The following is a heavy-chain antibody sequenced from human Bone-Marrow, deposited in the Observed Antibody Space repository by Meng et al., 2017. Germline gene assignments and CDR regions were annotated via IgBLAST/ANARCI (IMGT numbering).Heavy chain of an antibody. J-gene: IGHJ4*02. CDR3: RLAYCMGDCVDY. CDR2: INHSGST. D-gene: IGHD2-21*01. CDR1: GGSVSAYD. V-gene: IGHV4-34*01. Sequence: QVQVRQWGAGRGKPAETLSRTGAFYGGSVSAYDWSWIRQPPGKGLEWLGQINHSGSTNDNPSLKSRVTISIDTSRNQLSLKLSSVTAADTAVYYCRLAYCMGDCVDYWGQGTLVTVSS.